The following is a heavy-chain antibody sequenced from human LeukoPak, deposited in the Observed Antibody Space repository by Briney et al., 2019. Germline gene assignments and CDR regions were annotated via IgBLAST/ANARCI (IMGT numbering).Heavy chain of an antibody. Sequence: PSETLSLTCTVSGGSVSSGSYYWSWIRQPPGKGLEWIGYIYYSGSTKYNPSLKSRVTISVDASKNQFSLRLSSLTAVDTAVYYCARGALDTKTRFDYWGQGTLVTVSS. J-gene: IGHJ4*02. CDR1: GGSVSSGSYY. D-gene: IGHD5-18*01. V-gene: IGHV4-61*01. CDR3: ARGALDTKTRFDY. CDR2: IYYSGST.